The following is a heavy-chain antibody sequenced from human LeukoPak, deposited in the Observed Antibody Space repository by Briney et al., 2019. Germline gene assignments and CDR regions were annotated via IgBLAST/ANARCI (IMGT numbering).Heavy chain of an antibody. Sequence: SETLSLTCAVSGGSISSGGYSWSWIRQPPGKGLEWIGYIYHSGSTYYNPSLKSRVTISVDRSKNQFSLKLSSVTAADAAVYYCARAEAYGGKRIDPWGQGTLVTVSS. CDR2: IYHSGST. J-gene: IGHJ5*02. CDR3: ARAEAYGGKRIDP. CDR1: GGSISSGGYS. D-gene: IGHD4-23*01. V-gene: IGHV4-30-2*01.